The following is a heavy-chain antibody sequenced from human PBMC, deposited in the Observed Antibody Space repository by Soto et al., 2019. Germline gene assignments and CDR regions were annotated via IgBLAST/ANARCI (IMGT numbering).Heavy chain of an antibody. V-gene: IGHV3-74*01. J-gene: IGHJ1*01. Sequence: EVQLVESGGGLVQPGGSLRLSCAASGFTFSSYWMHWVRQAPGKGLVWVSSISTDASSTSYAEHVKGRFTISRDNAKNTLYLQMNSVRAEDTAVYYCARLPNKSPQNWGQGTLVIVPP. CDR1: GFTFSSYW. CDR3: ARLPNKSPQN. CDR2: ISTDASST.